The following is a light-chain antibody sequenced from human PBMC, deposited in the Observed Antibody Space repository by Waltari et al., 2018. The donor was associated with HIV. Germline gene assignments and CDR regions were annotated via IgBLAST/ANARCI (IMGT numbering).Light chain of an antibody. J-gene: IGKJ2*01. CDR1: QSVSSSY. V-gene: IGKV3-20*01. CDR2: GAS. Sequence: EIVLTQSPGTLSLSPGERATLSCRASQSVSSSYLAWYRQKPGQGPRLLIYGASSRATGIPDRFSGSGSGTDFTLTISRLEPEDFAVYYCQQYGSSPPMYTFGQGTKLEIK. CDR3: QQYGSSPPMYT.